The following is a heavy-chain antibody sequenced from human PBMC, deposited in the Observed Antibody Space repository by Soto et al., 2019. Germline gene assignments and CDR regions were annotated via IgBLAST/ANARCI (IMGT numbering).Heavy chain of an antibody. V-gene: IGHV3-15*01. CDR1: GFTFSNAW. CDR2: IKSDAYGGAI. J-gene: IGHJ5*02. CDR3: TTTKARLQPHTNDL. D-gene: IGHD4-4*01. Sequence: EVQLVESGGGLVKPGGSLRLSCAGSGFTFSNAWMSWVRRAPGKGLEWVGRIKSDAYGGAIDYAAPVKGRVTISRDDSTHALILQTHPLRAEDTAVYSCTTTKARLQPHTNDLWDQGNRVIVPS.